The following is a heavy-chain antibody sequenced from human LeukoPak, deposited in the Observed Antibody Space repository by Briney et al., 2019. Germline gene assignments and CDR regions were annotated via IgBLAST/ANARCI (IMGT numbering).Heavy chain of an antibody. J-gene: IGHJ4*02. CDR3: ARDGVNGSMVRGVIRPPLDY. Sequence: ASVKVSCKASGYTFTSYDINWVRQATGQGLEWMGWMNPNSGNTGYAQKFQGRVTMTRNTSISTAYMELSSLRSEDTAVYYCARDGVNGSMVRGVIRPPLDYWGQGTLVTVSS. V-gene: IGHV1-8*01. CDR1: GYTFTSYD. CDR2: MNPNSGNT. D-gene: IGHD3-10*01.